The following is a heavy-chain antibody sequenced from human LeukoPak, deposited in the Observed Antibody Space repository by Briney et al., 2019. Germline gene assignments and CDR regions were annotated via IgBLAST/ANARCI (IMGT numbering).Heavy chain of an antibody. J-gene: IGHJ4*02. Sequence: PGGSLRLSCAASGFTFSSYNMKWVRQAPGKGLEWVSSISSRSSYIFYADSVKGRFTISRGNAKKSLYLQMNSLRAEDTAVYYCASGVNYFDYWGQGTLVTVSS. V-gene: IGHV3-21*01. CDR2: ISSRSSYI. CDR1: GFTFSSYN. CDR3: ASGVNYFDY. D-gene: IGHD3-3*01.